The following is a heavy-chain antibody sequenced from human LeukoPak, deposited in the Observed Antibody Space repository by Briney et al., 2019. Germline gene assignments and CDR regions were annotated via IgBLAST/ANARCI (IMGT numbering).Heavy chain of an antibody. V-gene: IGHV3-9*01. CDR1: GFTFDDYA. J-gene: IGHJ4*02. CDR3: AKQGKLLHYFDY. D-gene: IGHD4-23*01. Sequence: GGPLRLSCAASGFTFDDYAMHWVRQAPGKGLEWVSGISWNSGSIGYADSVKGRFTISRDNAKNSLYLQMNSLRAEDTALYYCAKQGKLLHYFDYWGQGTLVTVSS. CDR2: ISWNSGSI.